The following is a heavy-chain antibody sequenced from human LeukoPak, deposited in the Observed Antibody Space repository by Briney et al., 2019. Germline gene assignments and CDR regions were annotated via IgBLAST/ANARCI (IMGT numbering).Heavy chain of an antibody. J-gene: IGHJ4*02. CDR2: ISAYNGNT. V-gene: IGHV1-18*01. CDR1: GCTLNSHG. Sequence: GASVKVSYKPSGCTLNSHGISWVRQAPGQGLEGMGWISAYNGNTNYAQKLQARVTMTTDTSTSTAYMELRSLRSDDTAVYYCAIGDYMLTGYFKGFDYWAQGTLVTVSS. D-gene: IGHD3-9*01. CDR3: AIGDYMLTGYFKGFDY.